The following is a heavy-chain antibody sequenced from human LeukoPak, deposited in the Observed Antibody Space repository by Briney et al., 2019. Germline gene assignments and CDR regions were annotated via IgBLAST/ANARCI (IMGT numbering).Heavy chain of an antibody. Sequence: SETLSLTCTVSGGSISSSSYYWGWIRQPPGKGLEWIGSIYYSGSTPYNPSLKSRVTISVDTSKKQFSLKLSSVTAADTAVYYCARNHTHEGYGYYFDYWGQGTLITVSS. J-gene: IGHJ4*02. CDR3: ARNHTHEGYGYYFDY. V-gene: IGHV4-39*01. CDR2: IYYSGST. D-gene: IGHD5-18*01. CDR1: GGSISSSSYY.